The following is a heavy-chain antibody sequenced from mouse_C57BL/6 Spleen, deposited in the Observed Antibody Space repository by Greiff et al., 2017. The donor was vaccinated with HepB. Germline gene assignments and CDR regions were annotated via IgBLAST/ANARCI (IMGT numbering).Heavy chain of an antibody. V-gene: IGHV1-26*01. CDR2: INPNNGGT. D-gene: IGHD1-1*01. CDR3: ARGYYGSSPGPFDY. Sequence: EVQLQQSGPELVKPGASVKISCKASGYTFTDYYMNWVKQSHGKSLEWIGDINPNNGGTSYNQKFKGKATLTVDKSSSTAYMELRSLTSEDSAVYYCARGYYGSSPGPFDYWGQGTTLTVSS. J-gene: IGHJ2*01. CDR1: GYTFTDYY.